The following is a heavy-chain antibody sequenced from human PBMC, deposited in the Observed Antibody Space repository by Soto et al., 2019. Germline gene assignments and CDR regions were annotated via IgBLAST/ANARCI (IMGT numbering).Heavy chain of an antibody. D-gene: IGHD1-26*01. CDR1: GYTFTSYG. CDR2: ISAYNGNT. Sequence: GASVKVSCKASGYTFTSYGISWVRQAPGQGLEWMGWISAYNGNTNYAQKLQGRVTMTTDTSTSTAYMELRSLRSDDTAVYYCARWPRYSGSHYVDYWGQGTLVTVSS. J-gene: IGHJ4*02. V-gene: IGHV1-18*04. CDR3: ARWPRYSGSHYVDY.